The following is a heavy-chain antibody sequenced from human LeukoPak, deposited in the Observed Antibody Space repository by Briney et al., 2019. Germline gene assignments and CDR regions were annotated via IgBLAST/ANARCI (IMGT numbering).Heavy chain of an antibody. CDR1: GYTFTGYY. CDR3: ARPVDCSSTSCRGWFDP. CDR2: INPNSGGT. Sequence: ASVKVSCKASGYTFTGYYMHWVRQAPGQGLEWMGWINPNSGGTNYAQKFQGRVTMTRDTSISTAYMELSRLRSDDTAVYYCARPVDCSSTSCRGWFDPWGQGTLVTVSS. V-gene: IGHV1-2*02. J-gene: IGHJ5*02. D-gene: IGHD2-2*01.